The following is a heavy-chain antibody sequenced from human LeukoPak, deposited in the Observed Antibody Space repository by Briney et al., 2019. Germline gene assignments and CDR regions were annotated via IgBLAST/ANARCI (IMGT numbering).Heavy chain of an antibody. CDR3: ARDPSGWYFVDY. Sequence: GGSLRLSCAASGFTFSSYSMNWVRQAPGKGLEWVSYISSSSGTIYYADSVKGRFTISRDNAKNSLYLQMNSLRAEDTAVYYCARDPSGWYFVDYWGQGTLVTVSS. D-gene: IGHD6-19*01. CDR1: GFTFSSYS. V-gene: IGHV3-48*04. J-gene: IGHJ4*02. CDR2: ISSSSGTI.